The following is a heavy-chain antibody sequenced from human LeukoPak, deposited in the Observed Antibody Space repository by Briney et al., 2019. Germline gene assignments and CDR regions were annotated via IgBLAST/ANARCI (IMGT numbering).Heavy chain of an antibody. CDR2: IYPGDSDT. Sequence: GESLKISCKGSGYSFTSYWIGWVRQMPGKGLEWTGIIYPGDSDTRYSPSFQGQVTISADKSISTAYLQWSSLKASDTAMYYCARRSGLWFGDNYYYYMDVWGKGTTVTISS. D-gene: IGHD3-10*01. CDR3: ARRSGLWFGDNYYYYMDV. CDR1: GYSFTSYW. V-gene: IGHV5-51*01. J-gene: IGHJ6*03.